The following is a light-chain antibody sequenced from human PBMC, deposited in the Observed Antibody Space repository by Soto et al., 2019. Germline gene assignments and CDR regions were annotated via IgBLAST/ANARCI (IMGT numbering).Light chain of an antibody. J-gene: IGLJ3*02. V-gene: IGLV2-11*01. Sequence: QSALTQPRSVSGSPGQSVTISCTGTSSDVVSWYQQHTGKAPKLIIYYVSQRPSGVPDRFSGSKSGNTASLTISGLQAEDEAYYYCCSSAGGFTWVFGGGTKVTVL. CDR2: YVS. CDR3: CSSAGGFTWV. CDR1: SSDV.